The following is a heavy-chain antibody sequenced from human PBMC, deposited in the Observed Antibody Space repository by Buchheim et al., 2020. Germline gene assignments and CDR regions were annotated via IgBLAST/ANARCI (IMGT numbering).Heavy chain of an antibody. CDR2: INHSGST. CDR1: GGSFSGYY. V-gene: IGHV4-34*01. CDR3: ARSCRAKRVVCR. J-gene: IGHJ4*02. D-gene: IGHD2-8*01. Sequence: QVQLQQWGAGLLKPSETLSLTCAVYGGSFSGYYWSWIRQPPGKGLEGIGEINHSGSTNYNPSLKSRVTISVDTSKNQLSLKLSSVTAADTAVYYCARSCRAKRVVCRWGQGTL.